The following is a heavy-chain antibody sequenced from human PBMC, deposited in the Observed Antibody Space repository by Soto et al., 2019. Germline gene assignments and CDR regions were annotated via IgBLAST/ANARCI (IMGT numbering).Heavy chain of an antibody. D-gene: IGHD1-7*01. CDR2: ISSTTKYI. Sequence: WALRLWCAASGFTFTSLSMNGVRQSGGRGLEGGASISSTTKYIYYGGSMKGRFTISRDNAKNSLYPEMKSLRAEDTAVYYCARESEELTSNFDYWGQGTLVT. J-gene: IGHJ4*02. CDR3: ARESEELTSNFDY. CDR1: GFTFTSLS. V-gene: IGHV3-21*06.